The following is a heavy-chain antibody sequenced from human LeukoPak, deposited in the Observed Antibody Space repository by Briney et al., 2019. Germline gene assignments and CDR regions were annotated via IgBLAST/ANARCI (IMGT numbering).Heavy chain of an antibody. CDR1: GGTFSSYA. CDR2: IIPILGIA. Sequence: GASVKVSCKASGGTFSSYAISWVRQAPGQGLEWMGRIIPILGIANYAQKFQGRVTITADKSTSTAYMELSSLRSEDTAVYYCARDVQDGYNRLIDYWGQGTLVTVSS. D-gene: IGHD5-24*01. J-gene: IGHJ4*02. CDR3: ARDVQDGYNRLIDY. V-gene: IGHV1-69*04.